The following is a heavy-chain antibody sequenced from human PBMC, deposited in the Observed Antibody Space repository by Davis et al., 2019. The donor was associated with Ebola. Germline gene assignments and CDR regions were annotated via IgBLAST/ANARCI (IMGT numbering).Heavy chain of an antibody. Sequence: GGSLRLSCAASGFTFSDFSMGWVRQAPGKGLEWVASIREDGNEKSYVDSVKGRFTISRDNAKNTVYLQMTSLRVEDTAVYYCARTVDCDLWGQGSLVTVSS. CDR2: IREDGNEK. D-gene: IGHD4-11*01. J-gene: IGHJ5*02. CDR3: ARTVDCDL. V-gene: IGHV3-7*03. CDR1: GFTFSDFS.